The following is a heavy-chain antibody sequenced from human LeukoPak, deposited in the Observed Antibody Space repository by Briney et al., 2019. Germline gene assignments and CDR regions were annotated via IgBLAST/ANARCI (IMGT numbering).Heavy chain of an antibody. Sequence: ASVKVSCKASGYTFTSYDINWVRQATGQGLEWMGWMNPNSGNTGYAQKFQGRVTITRNTSISTAYMELSSLRSDDTAVYYCARDSVATVTTPYYWGQGTLVTVSS. CDR3: ARDSVATVTTPYY. CDR2: MNPNSGNT. V-gene: IGHV1-8*03. CDR1: GYTFTSYD. J-gene: IGHJ4*02. D-gene: IGHD4-11*01.